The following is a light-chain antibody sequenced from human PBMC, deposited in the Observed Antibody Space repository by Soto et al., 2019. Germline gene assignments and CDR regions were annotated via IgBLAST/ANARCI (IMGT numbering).Light chain of an antibody. CDR1: QSIINW. CDR2: KAS. Sequence: DIQMTQSPSTLSASVGDRVTITCRASQSIINWLGWYQQKPGKAPKLLIYKASSLESGVPSRFSGSGSGTDFTLTINRLQPDDFATYYCLHYNSFPWTFGQGTKVEIK. V-gene: IGKV1-5*03. J-gene: IGKJ1*01. CDR3: LHYNSFPWT.